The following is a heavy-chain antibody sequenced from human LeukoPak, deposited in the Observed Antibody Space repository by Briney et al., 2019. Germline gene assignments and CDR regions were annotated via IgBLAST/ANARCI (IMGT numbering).Heavy chain of an antibody. V-gene: IGHV4-39*07. CDR3: ARDQEAYCTSSSCFQFAP. J-gene: IGHJ5*01. D-gene: IGHD2-8*01. CDR1: GGSIGSGTYY. Sequence: SETLSLTCTVSGGSIGSGTYYWGWIRQSPGKGLEWIGSIFYSGSTNYNPSLKSRVTISVDTSKNQFSLKLTSVTAADTATYYCARDQEAYCTSSSCFQFAPWGQGTLVIVSS. CDR2: IFYSGST.